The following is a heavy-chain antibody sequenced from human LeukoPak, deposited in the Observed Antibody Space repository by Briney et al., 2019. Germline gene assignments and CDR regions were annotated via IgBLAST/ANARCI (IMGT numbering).Heavy chain of an antibody. CDR1: GFTFSSYA. J-gene: IGHJ4*02. D-gene: IGHD2-2*02. CDR2: ISGSGGST. V-gene: IGHV3-23*01. Sequence: GGSLRLSCAASGFTFSSYAMSWVRQAPGKGLECVSAISGSGGSTYYADSVKGRFTVSRDNSKNTLYLQMNSLRAKDTAVYYCAEGTIVVVPAAISGAGRFDYWGQGTLVTVSS. CDR3: AEGTIVVVPAAISGAGRFDY.